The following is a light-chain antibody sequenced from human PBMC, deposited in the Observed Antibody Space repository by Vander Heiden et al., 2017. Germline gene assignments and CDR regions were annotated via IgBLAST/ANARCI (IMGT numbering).Light chain of an antibody. J-gene: IGKJ2*01. CDR1: QSISAD. V-gene: IGKV3-11*01. Sequence: ELVLTPSPATLSFSPVERAALSCRASQSISADLAWDQQKPGQAPRLLIYDASNRATGIPARFSGSGSGTDFTLTISNLEPEDFAVYYCQQRNSWPRTFGQGTKVEI. CDR2: DAS. CDR3: QQRNSWPRT.